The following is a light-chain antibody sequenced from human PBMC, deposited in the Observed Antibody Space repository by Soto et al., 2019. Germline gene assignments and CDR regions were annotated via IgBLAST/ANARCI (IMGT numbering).Light chain of an antibody. V-gene: IGKV3-11*01. CDR1: QSLSSN. Sequence: EIVMTQSPATLSVSPGERVTLSCRASQSLSSNLAWYQQKPGQAPRLLIYGASSRATGIPDRFSGSGSGTDFTLTISSLEPEDFAVYYCQQRSIWPLTFGGGTKVDIK. CDR3: QQRSIWPLT. J-gene: IGKJ4*01. CDR2: GAS.